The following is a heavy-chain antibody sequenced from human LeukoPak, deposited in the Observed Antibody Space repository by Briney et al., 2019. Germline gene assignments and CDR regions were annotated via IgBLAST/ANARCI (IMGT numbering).Heavy chain of an antibody. Sequence: SETLSLTCTVSGVSISSYYWSWIRQPPGKGLEWIGYIYYSGSTNYNPSLKSRVTISVDTSKNQFSLKLSSVTAADTAVYYCARASEAAAHYWGRGTLVTVSS. CDR1: GVSISSYY. CDR3: ARASEAAAHY. D-gene: IGHD6-25*01. CDR2: IYYSGST. J-gene: IGHJ4*02. V-gene: IGHV4-59*12.